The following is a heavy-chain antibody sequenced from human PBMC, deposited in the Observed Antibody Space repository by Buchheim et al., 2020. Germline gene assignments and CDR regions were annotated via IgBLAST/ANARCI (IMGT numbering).Heavy chain of an antibody. J-gene: IGHJ4*02. CDR1: GFTFSSYP. D-gene: IGHD4-17*01. Sequence: EVQLLESGGGLVQPGGSPRLSCAASGFTFSSYPMSWVRQAPGKGLEWVSAISGSGAGTSYADSVKGRFTLSSDNSKNNLHLQMNSLRAEDTAVYYCAKNSVHGDWPEYWGQGTL. CDR2: ISGSGAGT. CDR3: AKNSVHGDWPEY. V-gene: IGHV3-23*01.